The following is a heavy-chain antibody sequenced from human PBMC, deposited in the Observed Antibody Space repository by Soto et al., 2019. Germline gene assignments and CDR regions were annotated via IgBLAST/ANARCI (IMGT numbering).Heavy chain of an antibody. D-gene: IGHD3-16*01. J-gene: IGHJ5*02. CDR1: GYSFTNND. V-gene: IGHV1-8*01. CDR2: MNPGSGDT. CDR3: ARMATFGSLNWFDP. Sequence: ASVKVSCKASGYSFTNNDVTWVRQATGQGLEWMGWMNPGSGDTGYAQKFQGRVTMTRDISIATAYMGLSSLRSDDTAIYYCARMATFGSLNWFDPWGQGTLVTAPQ.